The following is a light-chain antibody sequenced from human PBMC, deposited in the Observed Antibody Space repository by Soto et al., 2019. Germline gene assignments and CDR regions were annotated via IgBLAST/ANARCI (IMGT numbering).Light chain of an antibody. CDR3: QQYGSSPPIS. CDR1: QSIISN. V-gene: IGKV3-20*01. CDR2: GAS. Sequence: EIVMTQSPDTLSVSPGDGATLSCRASQSIISNLAWYQHIPGQTPRLLIYGASNRATGIPDRFSGSGSGTDITLTTSRLEPEDFAVYYCQQYGSSPPISFGQGTRLEIK. J-gene: IGKJ5*01.